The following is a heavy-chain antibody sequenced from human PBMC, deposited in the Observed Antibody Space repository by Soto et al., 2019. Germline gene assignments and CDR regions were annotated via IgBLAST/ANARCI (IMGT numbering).Heavy chain of an antibody. D-gene: IGHD6-6*01. V-gene: IGHV3-30-3*01. CDR3: ARDRSSSSAYYYGMDV. CDR2: ISYDGSNK. Sequence: GGSLRLSCAASGFTFSSYAMHWVRQAPGKGLEWVAVISYDGSNKYYADSVKGRFTIPRDNSKNTLYLQMNSLRAEDTAVYYCARDRSSSSAYYYGMDVWGQGTTVTVSS. J-gene: IGHJ6*02. CDR1: GFTFSSYA.